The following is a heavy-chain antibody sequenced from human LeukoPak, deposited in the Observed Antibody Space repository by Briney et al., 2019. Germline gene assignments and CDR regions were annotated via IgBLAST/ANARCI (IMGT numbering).Heavy chain of an antibody. CDR3: ARVSSNYDFWSGYLPNYYYYYMDV. D-gene: IGHD3-3*01. J-gene: IGHJ6*03. CDR1: GGSISSSSYY. V-gene: IGHV4-61*05. CDR2: IYYSGST. Sequence: SETLSLTCTVSGGSISSSSYYWGWIRQPPGKGLEWIGYIYYSGSTNYNPSLKSRVTISVDTSKNQFSLKLSSVTAADTAVYYCARVSSNYDFWSGYLPNYYYYYMDVWGNGTTVTVSS.